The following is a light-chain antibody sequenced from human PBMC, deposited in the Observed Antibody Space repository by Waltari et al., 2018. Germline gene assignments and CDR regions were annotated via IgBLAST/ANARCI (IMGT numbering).Light chain of an antibody. CDR3: QQYNKWPPGT. V-gene: IGKV3-15*01. CDR1: QSVSSD. Sequence: EVVLTQSPATLSVSLGERATLSCRASQSVSSDLAWYQQKPGQAPRLIIHGGSIRATGLPARFSGSGSGTEFTLTISSLQSEDSAVYYCQQYNKWPPGTFGQGTKVEIK. CDR2: GGS. J-gene: IGKJ1*01.